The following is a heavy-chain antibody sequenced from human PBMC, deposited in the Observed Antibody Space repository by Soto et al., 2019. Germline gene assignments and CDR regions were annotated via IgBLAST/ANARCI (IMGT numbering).Heavy chain of an antibody. CDR1: GFSLSTSGMC. Sequence: SGPTLVNPTQTLTLTCTFSGFSLSTSGMCVSWIRQPPGKALEWLARIDWDDDKYYSTSLKTRLTISKDTSKNQVVLTMTNMDPVDTATYYCARIQTAAALFDYWGQGTLVTVSS. D-gene: IGHD6-13*01. CDR2: IDWDDDK. J-gene: IGHJ4*02. CDR3: ARIQTAAALFDY. V-gene: IGHV2-70*11.